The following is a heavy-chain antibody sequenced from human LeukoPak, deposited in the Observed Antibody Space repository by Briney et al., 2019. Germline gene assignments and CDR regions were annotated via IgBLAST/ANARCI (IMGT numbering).Heavy chain of an antibody. J-gene: IGHJ3*02. CDR2: IKHGGSEK. D-gene: IGHD4-17*01. CDR1: GFTFSSYW. CDR3: ARPTVTTGVDAFDI. V-gene: IGHV3-7*01. Sequence: GGSLRLSCAASGFTFSSYWMHWVRQAPGKGLEWVANIKHGGSEKYYVDSVKGRFTISRDNARNSLYLQMNSLRVEDTALYYCARPTVTTGVDAFDIWGQGTVVTVSS.